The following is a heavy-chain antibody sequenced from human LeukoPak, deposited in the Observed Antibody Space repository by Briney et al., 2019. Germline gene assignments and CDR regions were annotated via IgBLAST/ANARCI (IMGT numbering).Heavy chain of an antibody. CDR2: ISSSGSII. Sequence: PGGSLRLSCSASGFTFSDYYMSWIRRAPGKGLEWVSYISSSGSIIYYADSVKGRFTISRDNAKNSLYLQMNSLRAEDTAVYYCARDPKDFWSGYLGAFDIWGQGTMVTVSS. CDR1: GFTFSDYY. J-gene: IGHJ3*02. V-gene: IGHV3-11*01. CDR3: ARDPKDFWSGYLGAFDI. D-gene: IGHD3-3*01.